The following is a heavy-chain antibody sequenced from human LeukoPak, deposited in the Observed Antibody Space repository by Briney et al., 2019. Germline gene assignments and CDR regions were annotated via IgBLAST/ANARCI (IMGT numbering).Heavy chain of an antibody. J-gene: IGHJ3*02. CDR3: AKDWSRYGGNSNDAFDI. D-gene: IGHD4-23*01. V-gene: IGHV3-23*01. CDR2: ISGAGAST. CDR1: GFPFNTHA. Sequence: SGGSLRLSCAASGFPFNTHAMSWVRQAPGRGLEWVSSISGAGASTYYADSVKGRFTISRDNSKNTLYLQMNSLRAEDTAVYYCAKDWSRYGGNSNDAFDIWGQGTMVTVSS.